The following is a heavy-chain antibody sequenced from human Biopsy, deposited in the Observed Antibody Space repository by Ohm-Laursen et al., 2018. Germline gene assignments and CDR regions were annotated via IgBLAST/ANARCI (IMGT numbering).Heavy chain of an antibody. Sequence: SETLSLTCAVYGGSFSGYYWSWIRQPPGKGLEWIGEINHKGSTNYNPSLKSRVTISVDTSKNQFSLKLRSVTAADTAVYYCVRGVDYYDPYHYYALDVWGQGTTVTVSS. CDR3: VRGVDYYDPYHYYALDV. V-gene: IGHV4-34*01. J-gene: IGHJ6*02. CDR1: GGSFSGYY. CDR2: INHKGST. D-gene: IGHD3-22*01.